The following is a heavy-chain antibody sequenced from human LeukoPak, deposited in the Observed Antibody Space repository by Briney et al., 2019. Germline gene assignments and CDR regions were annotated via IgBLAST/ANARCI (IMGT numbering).Heavy chain of an antibody. J-gene: IGHJ4*02. CDR2: IYTSGST. CDR1: GGSISSGSYY. Sequence: PSETLSLTCTVSGGSISSGSYYWRWIRQPAGKGLEWIGRIYTSGSTNYNPSLKSRVTISVDTSKNQFSLRLSSVTAADTAVYYCARGRAEDFDYWGQGTLVTVSS. D-gene: IGHD6-13*01. CDR3: ARGRAEDFDY. V-gene: IGHV4-61*02.